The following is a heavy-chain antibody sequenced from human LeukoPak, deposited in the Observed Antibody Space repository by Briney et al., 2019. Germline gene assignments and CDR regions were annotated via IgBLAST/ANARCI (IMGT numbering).Heavy chain of an antibody. Sequence: GGSLRLSCAASGFTFSWYWMSWVRQAPGKGLEWVANIKEDGSIKYYVDSVKGRLTISRDNAKSSVYLQVNSLRAEDTALYYCARIGYSSSSIDYWGQGTLVTVSS. D-gene: IGHD6-13*01. CDR3: ARIGYSSSSIDY. J-gene: IGHJ4*02. CDR2: IKEDGSIK. V-gene: IGHV3-7*01. CDR1: GFTFSWYW.